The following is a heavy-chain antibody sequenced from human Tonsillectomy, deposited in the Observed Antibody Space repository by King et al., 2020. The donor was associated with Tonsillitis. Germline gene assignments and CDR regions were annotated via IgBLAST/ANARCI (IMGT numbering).Heavy chain of an antibody. CDR2: IYRGGSTT. D-gene: IGHD6-13*01. J-gene: IGHJ4*02. V-gene: IGHV3-23*03. CDR3: AKGPLAAAGRFDY. Sequence: VQLVESGGGLVQPGGSLRLSCAASGFTFSSHAMSWVRQAPGKGLEWVSVIYRGGSTTYYADSVKGRFTISRDNSKNTLYLQMNRLRPEDTAVYYCAKGPLAAAGRFDYWGQGTLVTVSS. CDR1: GFTFSSHA.